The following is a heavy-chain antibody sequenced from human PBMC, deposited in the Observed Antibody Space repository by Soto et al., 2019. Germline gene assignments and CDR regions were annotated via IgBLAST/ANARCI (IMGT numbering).Heavy chain of an antibody. CDR3: VTPPYIVVVPAAISEYFQH. D-gene: IGHD2-2*01. J-gene: IGHJ1*01. CDR1: GFTFSSYA. Sequence: GGSLRLSCSASGFTFSSYAMHWVRQAPGKGLEYVSAISSNGGSTYYADSVKGRFTISRDNSKNTLYLQMSSLRAEDTAVYYCVTPPYIVVVPAAISEYFQHWGQGTLVTVSS. CDR2: ISSNGGST. V-gene: IGHV3-64D*08.